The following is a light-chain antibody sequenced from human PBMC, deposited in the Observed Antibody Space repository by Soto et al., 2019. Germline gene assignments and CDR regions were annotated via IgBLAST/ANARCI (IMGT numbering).Light chain of an antibody. CDR3: SSYTSSSTYV. J-gene: IGLJ1*01. V-gene: IGLV2-14*03. Sequence: QSVLTQPASVSGSPRQSIAISCTGTSSDVGAYNYVSWYQQHPGKAPKLMIYDVSNRPSGVSNRFSGSKSDNTASLTISGLQAEDEADYYCSSYTSSSTYVFGTGTKVTVL. CDR1: SSDVGAYNY. CDR2: DVS.